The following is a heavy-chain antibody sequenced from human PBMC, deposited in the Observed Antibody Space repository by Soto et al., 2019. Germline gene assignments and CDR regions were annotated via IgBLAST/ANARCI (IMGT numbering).Heavy chain of an antibody. CDR1: GASIKSGDNF. D-gene: IGHD3-16*02. V-gene: IGHV4-31*02. J-gene: IGHJ4*02. Sequence: SETLSLTCSVSGASIKSGDNFWSWIRQRPGKGLEWIGYIYRDGATYYNPSLKSRVSLSVDTSKNEFSLRVTSVTAADTAIYYCARHEYRAFVDSFDYCGRGTLGTVSS. CDR2: IYRDGAT. CDR3: ARHEYRAFVDSFDY.